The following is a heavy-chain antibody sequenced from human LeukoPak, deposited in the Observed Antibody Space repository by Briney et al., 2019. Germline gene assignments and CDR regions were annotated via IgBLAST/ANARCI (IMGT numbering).Heavy chain of an antibody. D-gene: IGHD6-19*01. CDR3: ARGTFSMYSSGWYVGD. CDR2: ISSSGRTT. Sequence: GGSLRLSCSASGFTFSDYEMNWVRQAPGKGLDWVSFISSSGRTTDYADSVKGRFTISRDNGKNSLYLHMNSLRAEDTAIYYCARGTFSMYSSGWYVGDWGQGTLVTVSS. J-gene: IGHJ4*02. V-gene: IGHV3-48*03. CDR1: GFTFSDYE.